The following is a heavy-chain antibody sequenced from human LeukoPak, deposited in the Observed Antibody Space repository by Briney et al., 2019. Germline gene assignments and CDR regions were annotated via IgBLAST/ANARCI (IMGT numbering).Heavy chain of an antibody. CDR1: GYSFTSYW. V-gene: IGHV5-51*01. CDR2: IYPGDSDT. CDR3: ARQHSGSYRAPQLY. D-gene: IGHD1-26*01. J-gene: IGHJ4*02. Sequence: GESLKISCKGSGYSFTSYWIGWVRQMPGKGLEWMGIIYPGDSDTRYSPSFEGQVTISADKSISTAYLQWSSLKASETAMYYCARQHSGSYRAPQLYSGQGALVTVSS.